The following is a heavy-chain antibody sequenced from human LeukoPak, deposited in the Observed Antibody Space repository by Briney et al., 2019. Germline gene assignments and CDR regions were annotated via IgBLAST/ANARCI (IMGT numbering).Heavy chain of an antibody. CDR3: AKWGDFDILTGYYVSGF. Sequence: GGSLRLSCVASGFTFINYAMSWVRQAPGKRLEWVSAVTGRGGSTYYADSVKGRFTISRDNSRNTLFLQMNSLRAEETDIYYCAKWGDFDILTGYYVSGFWGQGTLVTVSS. J-gene: IGHJ4*02. CDR1: GFTFINYA. V-gene: IGHV3-23*01. D-gene: IGHD3-9*01. CDR2: VTGRGGST.